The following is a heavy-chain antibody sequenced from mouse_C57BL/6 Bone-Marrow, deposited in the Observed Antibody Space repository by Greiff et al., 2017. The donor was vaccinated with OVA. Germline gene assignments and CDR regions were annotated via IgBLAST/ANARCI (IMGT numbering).Heavy chain of an antibody. Sequence: QVQLQQSGAELVRPGSSVKLSCKASGYTFTSYWMDWVKQRPGQGLEWIGNIYPSDSETHYNQKFKDKATLTVDKSSSTAYMQLSSLTSEDSAVYYCASGSSGLYYFDYWGQGTTLTVSS. CDR3: ASGSSGLYYFDY. CDR1: GYTFTSYW. J-gene: IGHJ2*01. D-gene: IGHD3-2*02. V-gene: IGHV1-61*01. CDR2: IYPSDSET.